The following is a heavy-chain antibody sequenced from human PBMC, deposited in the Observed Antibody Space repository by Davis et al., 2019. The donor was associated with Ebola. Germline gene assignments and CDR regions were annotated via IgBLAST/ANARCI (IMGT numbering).Heavy chain of an antibody. V-gene: IGHV3-21*01. D-gene: IGHD2-2*01. CDR1: GFTFSSYS. CDR3: ARGGGGYCSSTSCYNWFDP. Sequence: GESLKISCAASGFTFSSYSMNWVRQAPGKGLEWVSSISSSSSYIYYADSVKGRFTISRDNAKNSLYLQMNSLRAEDTAVYYCARGGGGYCSSTSCYNWFDPWGQGTLVTVSS. CDR2: ISSSSSYI. J-gene: IGHJ5*02.